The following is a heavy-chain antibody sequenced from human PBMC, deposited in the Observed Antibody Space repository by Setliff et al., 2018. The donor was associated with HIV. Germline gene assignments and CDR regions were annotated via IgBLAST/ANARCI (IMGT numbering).Heavy chain of an antibody. CDR1: GFTFSDYY. CDR2: ISSSGSTI. CDR3: ARGTSRVHSSGWYGGGYFDY. J-gene: IGHJ4*02. D-gene: IGHD6-19*01. Sequence: PGGSLRLSCAASGFTFSDYYMSWIRQAPGKGLEWVSYISSSGSTIYYADSVKGRFTISRDNAKNSLYLQMNSLRAEDTAVYYCARGTSRVHSSGWYGGGYFDYWGQGTLVTVSS. V-gene: IGHV3-11*04.